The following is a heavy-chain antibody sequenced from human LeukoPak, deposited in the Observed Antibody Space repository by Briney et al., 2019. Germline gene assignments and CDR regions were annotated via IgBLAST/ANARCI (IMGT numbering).Heavy chain of an antibody. Sequence: AGGSLRLSRAASGFTFSSYAMSWVRQAPGKGLGWVSAISGSGGSTYYADSVKGRFTISRDNSKNTLYLQMNSLRAEDTAVYYCARSRGYNYYDSSGYRDAFDIWGQGTMVTVSS. CDR1: GFTFSSYA. J-gene: IGHJ3*02. D-gene: IGHD3-22*01. CDR3: ARSRGYNYYDSSGYRDAFDI. CDR2: ISGSGGST. V-gene: IGHV3-23*01.